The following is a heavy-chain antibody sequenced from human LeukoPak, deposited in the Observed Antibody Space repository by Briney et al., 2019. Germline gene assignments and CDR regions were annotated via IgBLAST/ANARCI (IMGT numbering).Heavy chain of an antibody. V-gene: IGHV7-4-1*02. D-gene: IGHD3-22*01. CDR2: INTNTGNP. CDR3: AREFYYDSSGYIDDFDI. Sequence: ASVKVSCKASGYTFTSYDINWVRQAPGQGLEWMGWINTNTGNPTHAQGFTGRFVFSLDTSVTTAYLQISSLKAEDTAVYYCAREFYYDSSGYIDDFDIWGQGTMVTVSS. J-gene: IGHJ3*02. CDR1: GYTFTSYD.